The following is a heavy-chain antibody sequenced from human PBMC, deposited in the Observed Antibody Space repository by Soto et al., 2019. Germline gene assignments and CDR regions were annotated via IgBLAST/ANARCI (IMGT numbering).Heavy chain of an antibody. CDR2: INAGNGNT. Sequence: QVQLVQSGAEVKKPGASVKVSCKASGYTFTSYAMHWVRQAPGQRLEWMGWINAGNGNTKYSQKFQGRVPITRDTSASTAYMELSSLRSEDTAVYYCARDLYCSSTSCYVGYYYYYMDVWGKGTTVTVSS. CDR3: ARDLYCSSTSCYVGYYYYYMDV. D-gene: IGHD2-2*01. V-gene: IGHV1-3*01. J-gene: IGHJ6*03. CDR1: GYTFTSYA.